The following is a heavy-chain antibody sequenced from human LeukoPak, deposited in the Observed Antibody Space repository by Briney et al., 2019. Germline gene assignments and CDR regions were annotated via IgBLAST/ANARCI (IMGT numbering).Heavy chain of an antibody. J-gene: IGHJ4*02. Sequence: PGGSLRLSCAASGFTFSSYAMSWVRQAPGKGLEWVSSISSSSSYIYYADSVKGRFTISRDNAKNSLYLQMNSLRAEDTAVYYCARSGYNWNDVIYFDYWRQGTLVTVSS. CDR3: ARSGYNWNDVIYFDY. D-gene: IGHD1-1*01. V-gene: IGHV3-21*01. CDR1: GFTFSSYA. CDR2: ISSSSSYI.